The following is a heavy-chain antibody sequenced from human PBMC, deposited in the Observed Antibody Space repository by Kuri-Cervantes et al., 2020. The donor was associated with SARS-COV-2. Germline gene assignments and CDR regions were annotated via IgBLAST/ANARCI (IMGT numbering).Heavy chain of an antibody. J-gene: IGHJ4*02. D-gene: IGHD6-13*01. CDR1: GFTFSSYD. V-gene: IGHV3-13*04. Sequence: GGSLRLSCAASGFTFSSYDMHWVRQATGKGLEWVSAIGTAGDTYYPGSVKGRFTISRENAKNSLYLQMNSLRAGDTAVYYCARDVSSSWYRVQYYFDYWGQGTLVTVSS. CDR3: ARDVSSSWYRVQYYFDY. CDR2: IGTAGDT.